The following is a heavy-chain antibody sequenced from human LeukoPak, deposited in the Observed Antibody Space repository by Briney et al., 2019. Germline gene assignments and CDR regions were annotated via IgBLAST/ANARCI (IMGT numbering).Heavy chain of an antibody. Sequence: GGSLRLSCAASGFTFSDYYMSWIRQAPGKGLEWVSYISSSGSTIYYADSVKGRFTISRDNAKNSLYLQMNSLRAEDTAVYYCARDRRVGYCSSTSCPNFDYWGQGTLVTVSS. CDR1: GFTFSDYY. J-gene: IGHJ4*02. CDR2: ISSSGSTI. CDR3: ARDRRVGYCSSTSCPNFDY. D-gene: IGHD2-2*01. V-gene: IGHV3-11*01.